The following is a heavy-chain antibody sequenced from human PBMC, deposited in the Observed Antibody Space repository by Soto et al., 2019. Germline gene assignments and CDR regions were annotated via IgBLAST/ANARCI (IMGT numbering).Heavy chain of an antibody. CDR3: ARGAGIAAAGKGHWFDP. CDR2: INHSGST. Sequence: TSETLSLTCTVSGGSISSYYWSWIRQPPGKGLEWIGEINHSGSTNYNPSLKSRVTISVDTSKNQFSLKLSSVTAADTAVYYCARGAGIAAAGKGHWFDPWGQGTLVTVSS. V-gene: IGHV4-34*01. CDR1: GGSISSYY. J-gene: IGHJ5*02. D-gene: IGHD6-13*01.